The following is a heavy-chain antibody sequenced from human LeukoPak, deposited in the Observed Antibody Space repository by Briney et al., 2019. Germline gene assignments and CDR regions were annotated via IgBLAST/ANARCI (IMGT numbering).Heavy chain of an antibody. CDR1: GFTFSSHA. V-gene: IGHV3-23*01. J-gene: IGHJ6*03. CDR2: ISGSGGRT. Sequence: GGSLRLSCAASGFTFSSHAMSWVRQAPGKGLEWVSAISGSGGRTYYADRVKGRFTISRDNSKNTLYLQMNSLRAVDKAVYYCAKTPSGYSYYYYYMDVWGKGTTVTVSS. CDR3: AKTPSGYSYYYYYMDV. D-gene: IGHD3-22*01.